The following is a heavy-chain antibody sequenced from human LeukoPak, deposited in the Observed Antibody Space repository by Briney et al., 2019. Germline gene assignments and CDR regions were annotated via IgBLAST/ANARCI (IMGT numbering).Heavy chain of an antibody. D-gene: IGHD5-12*01. Sequence: PSETLSLTCSVSGGSISSYYWTWIRQPPRKGLEWIGYIYYSGKNNYNPSLKSRVTMSVDTSKNQFSLKLTSVTAADTAVYYRASGYGGYVGWLDPWGQGILVTVSS. CDR3: ASGYGGYVGWLDP. J-gene: IGHJ5*02. CDR2: IYYSGKN. CDR1: GGSISSYY. V-gene: IGHV4-59*01.